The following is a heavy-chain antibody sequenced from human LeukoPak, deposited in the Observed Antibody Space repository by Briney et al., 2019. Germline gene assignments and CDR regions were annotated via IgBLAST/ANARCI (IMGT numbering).Heavy chain of an antibody. CDR2: IKRDGSEK. CDR3: ARSGRTSYYFDY. V-gene: IGHV3-7*01. Sequence: GGSLRLSCAASGFTFSDYWMSWVRQAPGKRLEWVANIKRDGSEKYYVDSVKGRFSISRDNAKNSLYLEMNSLRAEDTAVYYCARSGRTSYYFDYWGQGTLVTVSS. D-gene: IGHD1-1*01. J-gene: IGHJ4*02. CDR1: GFTFSDYW.